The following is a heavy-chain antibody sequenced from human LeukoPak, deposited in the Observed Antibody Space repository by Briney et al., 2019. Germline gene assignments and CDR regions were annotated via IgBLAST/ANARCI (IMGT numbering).Heavy chain of an antibody. CDR1: GFTVSSNY. Sequence: PGGSLRLSRAASGFTVSSNYMSWVRQAPGKGLEWVSVIYSGGSTYYADSVKGRFTISRDNSKNTLYLQMNSLRAEDTAVYYCARVEVYYDSSGYYHRHFDYWGQGTLVIVSS. CDR3: ARVEVYYDSSGYYHRHFDY. J-gene: IGHJ4*02. V-gene: IGHV3-66*01. CDR2: IYSGGST. D-gene: IGHD3-22*01.